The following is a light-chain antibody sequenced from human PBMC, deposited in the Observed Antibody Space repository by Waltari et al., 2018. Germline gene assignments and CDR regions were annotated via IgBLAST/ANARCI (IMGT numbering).Light chain of an antibody. Sequence: DIQMTQSPSTLSASVGDRVIFSCRASQSISKWLAWYQKKTGKAPKLLIYKASTLESGVPSRFSGSGSGTEFTLTISSLQPEDFATYYCQQYNSYSLLSFGGGTKVEIK. CDR3: QQYNSYSLLS. CDR2: KAS. J-gene: IGKJ4*01. CDR1: QSISKW. V-gene: IGKV1-5*03.